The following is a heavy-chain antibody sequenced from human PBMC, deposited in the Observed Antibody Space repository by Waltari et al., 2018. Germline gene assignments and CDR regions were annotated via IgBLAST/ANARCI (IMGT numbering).Heavy chain of an antibody. CDR2: IKPNSGET. CDR3: ARGNHLDF. J-gene: IGHJ4*02. CDR1: GYSFSDYD. V-gene: IGHV1-2*02. Sequence: QVPLVQSGAEVGKPGASVKSSCQATGYSFSDYDIYWVRQAPGQGLEWMAWIKPNSGETKYAQKFQGRVTLTRDTSISTAYMELPRMTVDDTAVYYCARGNHLDFWGQGTIVTVSS.